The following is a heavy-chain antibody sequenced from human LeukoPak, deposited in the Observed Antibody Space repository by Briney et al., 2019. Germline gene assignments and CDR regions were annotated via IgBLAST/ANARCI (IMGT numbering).Heavy chain of an antibody. V-gene: IGHV1-18*01. CDR2: ISGYNGNT. D-gene: IGHD3-3*02. J-gene: IGHJ6*03. CDR1: GYTFTSNG. CDR3: ARGALAQPFYYYMDV. Sequence: ASVKVSCKASGYTFTSNGITWVRQAPGQGLEWMGWISGYNGNTNYAQKLQGRVTMTTGRSTSTAYMELRSLTSDDTAVYYCARGALAQPFYYYMDVWGKGTTVTASS.